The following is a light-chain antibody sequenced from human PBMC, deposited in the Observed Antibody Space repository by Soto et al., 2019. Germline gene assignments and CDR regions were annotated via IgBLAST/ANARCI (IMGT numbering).Light chain of an antibody. V-gene: IGKV3-20*01. CDR3: QQYDSSHLT. Sequence: ENVLTQSPGTLSLSPGERATLSCRASQNVISNYLAWYQQKPGPAPSLLVYATSSRAAGIPDRFSGSGSGTDFTLTISRLEPEDFAVYYCQQYDSSHLTFGGGTKVEIK. CDR1: QNVISNY. J-gene: IGKJ4*01. CDR2: ATS.